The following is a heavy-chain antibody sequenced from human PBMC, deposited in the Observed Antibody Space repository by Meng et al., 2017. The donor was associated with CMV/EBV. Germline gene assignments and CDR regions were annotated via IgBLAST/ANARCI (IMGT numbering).Heavy chain of an antibody. CDR1: GFVFSNYF. Sequence: SPKISGAASGFVFSNYFLHWVRQAPGKGLDWVAVTSYDGSTKSYADSVKGRFSISRDNSKNILYLQMNSLRVEDTAVYYCAREGGTTAGMDVWGQGTTVTVSS. CDR2: TSYDGSTK. J-gene: IGHJ6*02. D-gene: IGHD1-7*01. V-gene: IGHV3-30-3*01. CDR3: AREGGTTAGMDV.